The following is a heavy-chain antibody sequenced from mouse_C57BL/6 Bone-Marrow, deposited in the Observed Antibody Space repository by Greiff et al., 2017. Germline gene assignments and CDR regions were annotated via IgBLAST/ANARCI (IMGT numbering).Heavy chain of an antibody. CDR1: GFSLTSYA. D-gene: IGHD3-2*02. CDR2: ICTGGGT. Sequence: VQLQQSGPGLVAPSQSLSITCTVSGFSLTSYAISWVRQPPGKGLEWLGVICTGGGTNYNSAFISRLSISKETSKSHVFLKMNSLRTDDTARYYCCRSGSSGPAWCAYWGRGTLVTVSA. CDR3: CRSGSSGPAWCAY. V-gene: IGHV2-9-1*01. J-gene: IGHJ3*01.